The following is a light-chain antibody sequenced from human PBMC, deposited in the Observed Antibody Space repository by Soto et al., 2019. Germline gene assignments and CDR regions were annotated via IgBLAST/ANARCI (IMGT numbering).Light chain of an antibody. J-gene: IGKJ1*01. CDR3: QKYNSYSGWR. CDR2: DAS. Sequence: DIQMTQSPSTLSASVGYRVTITCRASQSISIWLAWDQQIPGKEHELLIYDASSLEGGDPSRFRGSGYGTEFTLTLSRLKPDDFATYSCQKYNSYSGWRFGHGTKVDIK. CDR1: QSISIW. V-gene: IGKV1-5*01.